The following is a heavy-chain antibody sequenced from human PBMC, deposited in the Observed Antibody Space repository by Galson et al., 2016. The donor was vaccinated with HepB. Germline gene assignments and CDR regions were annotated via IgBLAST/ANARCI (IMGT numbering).Heavy chain of an antibody. CDR2: ISGSGTST. J-gene: IGHJ6*02. V-gene: IGHV3-23*01. Sequence: SLRLSCAASGFTFSSYGMSWVRQAPGTGLEWVSVISGSGTSTYYADSVKGRFAILRDDSKNTLFLHMNSLRAEDTAVYYCAKGTTGYYYYGMDVWGQGATVTVSS. D-gene: IGHD4-11*01. CDR3: AKGTTGYYYYGMDV. CDR1: GFTFSSYG.